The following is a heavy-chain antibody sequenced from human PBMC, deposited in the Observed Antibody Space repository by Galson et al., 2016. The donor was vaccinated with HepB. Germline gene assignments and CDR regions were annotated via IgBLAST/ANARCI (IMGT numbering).Heavy chain of an antibody. Sequence: SLRLSCAASGFTFSSYAMHWVRQAPGKGLEWVAFISYDGSNKYYAESVKGRFTISRDNSKNTMFLQMNSLRADDTAIYYCARPPAPGWVSPATLDYWGQGILVTVSP. D-gene: IGHD2-15*01. J-gene: IGHJ4*02. CDR2: ISYDGSNK. CDR1: GFTFSSYA. V-gene: IGHV3-30-3*01. CDR3: ARPPAPGWVSPATLDY.